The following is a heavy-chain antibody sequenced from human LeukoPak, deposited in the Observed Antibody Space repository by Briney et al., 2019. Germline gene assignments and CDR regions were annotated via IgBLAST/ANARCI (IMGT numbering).Heavy chain of an antibody. J-gene: IGHJ3*02. D-gene: IGHD6-6*01. CDR1: GGTFSNYA. Sequence: ASVKVSCKASGGTFSNYAISWVRQAPGQGLEWMGGIIPIFGTANYAQKFRGRVTITADKSTRTAYMELSSLRSEDTAVYYCARGLHNRSSGTRFDVFEIWGQGTMVTVSS. CDR3: ARGLHNRSSGTRFDVFEI. CDR2: IIPIFGTA. V-gene: IGHV1-69*06.